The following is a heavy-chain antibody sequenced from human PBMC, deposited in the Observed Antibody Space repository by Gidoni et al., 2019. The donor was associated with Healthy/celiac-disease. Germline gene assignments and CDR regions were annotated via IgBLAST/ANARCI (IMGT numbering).Heavy chain of an antibody. CDR1: GFPVSSYA. CDR2: IRGSGGST. CDR3: AKSVTSWEGAANWFDP. V-gene: IGHV3-23*01. D-gene: IGHD6-13*01. J-gene: IGHJ5*02. Sequence: EVQLLESGGGLVQPGGSLRLYCAASGFPVSSYAMSWVRQATGKGLEVVSAIRGSGGSTYYADSVKGRFTISRDNSKNTLYLQMNSLRAEDTAVYYCAKSVTSWEGAANWFDPWGQGTLVTVSS.